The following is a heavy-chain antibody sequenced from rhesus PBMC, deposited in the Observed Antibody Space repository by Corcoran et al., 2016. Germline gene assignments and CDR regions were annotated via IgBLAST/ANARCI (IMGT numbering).Heavy chain of an antibody. V-gene: IGHV4-173*01. Sequence: QLQLQESGPGLVKPSETLSLTCAVSGGSISSNYWNWIRQPTGKGLEWIGRISGSGGTTHYNPSLKSRVTISTDPSKNQFSLKRSSVTAADTAVYSCARDKRSYFDYWGQGVLVTVSS. CDR1: GGSISSNY. CDR2: ISGSGGTT. J-gene: IGHJ4*01. CDR3: ARDKRSYFDY. D-gene: IGHD3-40*01.